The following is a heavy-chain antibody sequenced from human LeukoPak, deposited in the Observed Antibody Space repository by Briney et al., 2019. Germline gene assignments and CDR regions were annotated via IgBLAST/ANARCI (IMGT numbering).Heavy chain of an antibody. CDR3: AKDPMVRGSTYDY. D-gene: IGHD3-10*01. J-gene: IGHJ4*02. V-gene: IGHV3-30-3*01. Sequence: GGSLRLSCAASGFTFSNYAMHWVRQTPGKGLEWVAVISYDGSNKYYADSVKGRFTVSRDNSKNTLYLQVNSLRAEDTAVYYCAKDPMVRGSTYDYWGQGTLVTVSS. CDR1: GFTFSNYA. CDR2: ISYDGSNK.